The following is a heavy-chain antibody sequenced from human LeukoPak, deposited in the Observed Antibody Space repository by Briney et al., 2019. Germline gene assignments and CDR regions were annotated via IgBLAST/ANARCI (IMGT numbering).Heavy chain of an antibody. J-gene: IGHJ4*02. CDR3: ARGLVGAADH. CDR2: IIPIFGTA. Sequence: SVKVSCKASGGTFSSYAISWVRQAPGQGLEWMGGIIPIFGTANYAQKFQGRVTITTDESTSTAHMELSGLRSEDTAVYYCARGLVGAADHWGQGTLVTVSS. V-gene: IGHV1-69*05. D-gene: IGHD1-26*01. CDR1: GGTFSSYA.